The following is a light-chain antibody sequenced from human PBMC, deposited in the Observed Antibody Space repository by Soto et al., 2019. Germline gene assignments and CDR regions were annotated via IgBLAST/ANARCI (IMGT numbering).Light chain of an antibody. CDR3: YQYKDGPGGT. V-gene: IGKV3D-15*01. CDR1: QGIGDT. CDR2: EAS. J-gene: IGKJ1*01. Sequence: EVVMTQSPATLSVSQGEGVTLPCRASQGIGDTLAWYQHKPGQAPRLLIYEASTRAADIPVRFSGSGCGRQFTLTISSLQSQDFVVYFGYQYKDGPGGTFGQGTKVDIK.